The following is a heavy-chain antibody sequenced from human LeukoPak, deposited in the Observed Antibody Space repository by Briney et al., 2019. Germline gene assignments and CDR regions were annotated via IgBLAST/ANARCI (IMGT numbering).Heavy chain of an antibody. J-gene: IGHJ4*02. V-gene: IGHV3-30-3*01. Sequence: GGSLRLSCAASGFAFSHYSMHWVRQAPGKGLEWVAVMSYDGNNKYYADSVKGRFTVSRDNSKNTLYLQMNSLRVEDMAVYYCARTSGVRVQLWTELDYWGQGTQVTVSS. CDR2: MSYDGNNK. CDR1: GFAFSHYS. D-gene: IGHD3-16*01. CDR3: ARTSGVRVQLWTELDY.